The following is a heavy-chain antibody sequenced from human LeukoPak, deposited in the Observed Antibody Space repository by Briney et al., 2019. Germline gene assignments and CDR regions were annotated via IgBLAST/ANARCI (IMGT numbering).Heavy chain of an antibody. V-gene: IGHV3-23*01. Sequence: GGSLRLSCASSGFTFSSYSMSWVRQAPGKGLEWVSAISGSGGSTYYADSVKGRFTISRDNSKNTLYLQMNSLRAEDTAIYYCAGARYRSSSYATGKSDFDYWGQGTLVTVSS. CDR1: GFTFSSYS. D-gene: IGHD6-13*01. CDR2: ISGSGGST. J-gene: IGHJ4*02. CDR3: AGARYRSSSYATGKSDFDY.